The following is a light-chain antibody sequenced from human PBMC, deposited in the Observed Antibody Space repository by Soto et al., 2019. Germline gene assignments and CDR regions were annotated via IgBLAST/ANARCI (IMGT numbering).Light chain of an antibody. CDR1: SSNIGAGYD. CDR3: QSYDSSLSGWV. CDR2: GNT. V-gene: IGLV1-40*01. Sequence: QPVLTQSPSVSGAPGQRVTISCTGSSSNIGAGYDVHWYQQLPGTAPKVLIYGNTNRPSGVPDRFSGSKSGTSASLAITGLQAEDEADYYCQSYDSSLSGWVFGGGTKLTVL. J-gene: IGLJ3*02.